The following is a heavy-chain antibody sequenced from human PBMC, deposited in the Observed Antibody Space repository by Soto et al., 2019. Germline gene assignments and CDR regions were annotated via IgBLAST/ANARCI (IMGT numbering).Heavy chain of an antibody. J-gene: IGHJ4*02. Sequence: HPGGSLRLSCAASGFTFSSYWMSWVRQAPGKGLEWVAVTSYDGRNNNYADSVRGRFTISRDNSKSTLYLQMNSLRPEDTAVYYCAKDTSYHDSNGLYVFDYWGQGTPVTVSS. CDR2: TSYDGRNN. D-gene: IGHD2-8*01. CDR1: GFTFSSYW. CDR3: AKDTSYHDSNGLYVFDY. V-gene: IGHV3-30*18.